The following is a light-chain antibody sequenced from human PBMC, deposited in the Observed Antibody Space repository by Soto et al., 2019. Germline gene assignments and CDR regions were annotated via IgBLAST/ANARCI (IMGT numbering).Light chain of an antibody. CDR1: QSISSL. CDR3: QQYNSYSRT. CDR2: KAS. V-gene: IGKV1-5*03. Sequence: DIEMTQSPSTLSASVGDRVTITCWASQSISSLLAWYQQKQGKAPKLLIYKASSLESGVPSRLSGSGSGTELTITISSMQPDEFATYECQQYNSYSRTFGQGTQVDI. J-gene: IGKJ1*01.